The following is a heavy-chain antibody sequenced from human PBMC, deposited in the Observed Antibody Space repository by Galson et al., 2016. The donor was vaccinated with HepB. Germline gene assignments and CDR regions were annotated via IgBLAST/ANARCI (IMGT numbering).Heavy chain of an antibody. J-gene: IGHJ4*02. D-gene: IGHD6-13*01. CDR1: GFTFSSYA. V-gene: IGHV3-30*04. Sequence: SLRLSCAASGFTFSSYAMHWVRQAPGKGLEWLAVISYDGSNKYHADSVKGRFTISRDNSKNTLYLQVNSLRPEDTAVYYCARDSHQIRSSWTFDYWGQGTLVTVSS. CDR3: ARDSHQIRSSWTFDY. CDR2: ISYDGSNK.